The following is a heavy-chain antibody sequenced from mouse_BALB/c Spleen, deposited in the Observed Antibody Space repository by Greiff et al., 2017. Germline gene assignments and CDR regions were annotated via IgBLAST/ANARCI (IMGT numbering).Heavy chain of an antibody. Sequence: EVQLVESGGGLVKPGGSLKLSCAASGFTFSDYYMYWVRQTPEKRLEWVATISDGGSYTYYPDSVKGRFTISRDNAKNNLYLQMSSLKSEDTAMYYCARGGAYYYGSSSYAMDYWGQGTSVTVSS. CDR2: ISDGGSYT. CDR3: ARGGAYYYGSSSYAMDY. D-gene: IGHD1-1*01. CDR1: GFTFSDYY. J-gene: IGHJ4*01. V-gene: IGHV5-4*02.